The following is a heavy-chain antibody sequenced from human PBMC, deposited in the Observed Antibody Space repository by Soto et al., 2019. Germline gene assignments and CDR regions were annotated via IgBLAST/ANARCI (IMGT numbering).Heavy chain of an antibody. D-gene: IGHD3-3*01. CDR1: GYTFTGYY. V-gene: IGHV1-2*02. CDR2: INPNSGGT. J-gene: IGHJ5*02. CDR3: ARCDFWSGDVSIDP. Sequence: ASLKVSCKASGYTFTGYYMHWVRQAPGQGLEWMGWINPNSGGTNYAQKFQGRVTMTRDTSISTAYMELSRLRSDDTAVYYCARCDFWSGDVSIDPWGQGTLVTVSS.